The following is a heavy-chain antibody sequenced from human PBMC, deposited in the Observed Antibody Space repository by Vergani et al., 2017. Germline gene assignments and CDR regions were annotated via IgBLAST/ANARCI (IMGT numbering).Heavy chain of an antibody. Sequence: QVQLQQWGGGLLKPSETLSLTCVVNGGSFTSYHWTWIRQSPGEGLEWVGDIDHTGRPDYNPSLKSRLTMSVDKSRTQFSLTLISVTATDTAIYFCARVNTETNGHLYYYYYMDVWGQGTAVTVS. CDR2: IDHTGRP. V-gene: IGHV4-34*01. CDR1: GGSFTSYH. CDR3: ARVNTETNGHLYYYYYMDV. D-gene: IGHD4-11*01. J-gene: IGHJ6*03.